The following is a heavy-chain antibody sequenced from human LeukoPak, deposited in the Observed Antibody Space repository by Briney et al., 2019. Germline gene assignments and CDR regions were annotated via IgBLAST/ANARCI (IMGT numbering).Heavy chain of an antibody. CDR3: ASHGSSGHDPLT. J-gene: IGHJ4*02. V-gene: IGHV4-38-2*01. CDR1: GYSISSGYY. CDR2: IYHSGST. Sequence: NASETLSLTCAVSGYSISSGYYWGWIRQPPGKGLEWIGSIYHSGSTYYNPSLKSRVTISVDTSKNQFSLKLSSVTAADTAVYYCASHGSSGHDPLTWGQGTLVTVSS. D-gene: IGHD5-12*01.